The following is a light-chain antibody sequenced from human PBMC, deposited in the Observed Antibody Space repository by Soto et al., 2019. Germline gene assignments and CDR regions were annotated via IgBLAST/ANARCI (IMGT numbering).Light chain of an antibody. Sequence: EIVLTQSPGTLSLSPGERATLSCRASQRISSSYLAWYQQTPGQAPRLLIYDASSRATGIPDRFSGSGSGTDFTLTISRLEPEDFAVYYFQQYGSSPFTFCPGTKVDIK. CDR3: QQYGSSPFT. CDR1: QRISSSY. CDR2: DAS. V-gene: IGKV3-20*01. J-gene: IGKJ3*01.